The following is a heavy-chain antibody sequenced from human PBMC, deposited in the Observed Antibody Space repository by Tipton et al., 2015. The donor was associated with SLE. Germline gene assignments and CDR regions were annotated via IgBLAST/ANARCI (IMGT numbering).Heavy chain of an antibody. V-gene: IGHV1-8*01. D-gene: IGHD2/OR15-2a*01. Sequence: QSGAEVKKPGASVKVSCKASGYTFTNYDINWVRQATGQGLEWMGWMNPNSGYTGYAQKFQGRVTMTRNTSISTAYMELSSLKSEGSALYCCRIEAAVRAGDDCGQGTLCT. J-gene: IGHJ4*02. CDR2: MNPNSGYT. CDR1: GYTFTNYD. CDR3: RIEAAVRAGDD.